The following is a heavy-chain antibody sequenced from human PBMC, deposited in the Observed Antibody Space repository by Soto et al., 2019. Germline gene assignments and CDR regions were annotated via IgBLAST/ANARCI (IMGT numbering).Heavy chain of an antibody. V-gene: IGHV1-18*01. CDR3: AREGTLWFGEGYPSNWFDP. Sequence: ASVKVSCKASGYTFTSYGISWVRQAPGQGLEWMGWISAYNGNTNYAQKLQGRVTMTTDTSTSTAYMEPRSLRSDDTAVYYCAREGTLWFGEGYPSNWFDPWGQGTLVTVSS. J-gene: IGHJ5*02. CDR2: ISAYNGNT. D-gene: IGHD3-10*01. CDR1: GYTFTSYG.